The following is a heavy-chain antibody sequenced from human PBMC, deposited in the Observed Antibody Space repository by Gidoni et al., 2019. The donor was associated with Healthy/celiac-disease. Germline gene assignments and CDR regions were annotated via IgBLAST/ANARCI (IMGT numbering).Heavy chain of an antibody. CDR2: IWYDGSNK. Sequence: QVQLVESGGGVVQPGRSLRLSCAASGFPFSSYGMHWVRQAPGKGLEWVAVIWYDGSNKYYADSVKGRFTISRDNSKNTLYLQMNSLRAEDTAVYYCARGGPPNYYYYYMDVWGKGTTVTVSS. CDR1: GFPFSSYG. J-gene: IGHJ6*03. V-gene: IGHV3-33*01. CDR3: ARGGPPNYYYYYMDV.